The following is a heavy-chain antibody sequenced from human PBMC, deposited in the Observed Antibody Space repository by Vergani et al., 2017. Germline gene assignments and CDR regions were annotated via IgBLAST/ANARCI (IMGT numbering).Heavy chain of an antibody. Sequence: QVQLVQSGAEMKKPGASVNVSCKTSGYSFNSYGINWVRQAPGQGLEWLGWISGYDGKTKYVEKLQGRITVTIDTSTSTAYMELRSLRSDDTAVYYCARDGSIFGVAPGYWGQGTLVTVSS. J-gene: IGHJ4*02. CDR1: GYSFNSYG. D-gene: IGHD3-3*01. CDR2: ISGYDGKT. CDR3: ARDGSIFGVAPGY. V-gene: IGHV1-18*01.